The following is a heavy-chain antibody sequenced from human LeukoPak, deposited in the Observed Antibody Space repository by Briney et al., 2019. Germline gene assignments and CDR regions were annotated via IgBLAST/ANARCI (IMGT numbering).Heavy chain of an antibody. V-gene: IGHV4-39*01. CDR2: MYYRGST. Sequence: RTSETLSLTCTVSGGSISSSSYYWGWIRQPPGKGLEWIGSMYYRGSTCYNPSLKSRVTISVDTSKNQFSLKLSSVTAADTAVYYCARLYFGSYYYFDYWGQGTLVTVSS. D-gene: IGHD1-26*01. CDR1: GGSISSSSYY. CDR3: ARLYFGSYYYFDY. J-gene: IGHJ4*02.